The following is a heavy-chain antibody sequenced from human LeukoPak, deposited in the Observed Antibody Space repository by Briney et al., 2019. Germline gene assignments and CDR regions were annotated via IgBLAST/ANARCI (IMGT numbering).Heavy chain of an antibody. D-gene: IGHD3-10*02. V-gene: IGHV3-30*18. J-gene: IGHJ3*02. Sequence: PGRSLRLSCAASGFTFSSYAMHWVRQAPGKGLEWVALISYDGSNKYYADSVKGRFTISRDNSKNTLYLQMNSLRAEDTAVYYCAKFFTGEYVRASDIWGQGTMVTVSS. CDR1: GFTFSSYA. CDR3: AKFFTGEYVRASDI. CDR2: ISYDGSNK.